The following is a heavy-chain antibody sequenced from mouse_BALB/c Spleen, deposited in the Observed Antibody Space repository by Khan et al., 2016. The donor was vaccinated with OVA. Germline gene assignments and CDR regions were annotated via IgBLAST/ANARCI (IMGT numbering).Heavy chain of an antibody. Sequence: QLVQSGPELKKPGETVRISCKASGYTFTTAGIQWVQKMPGKGLKWIGWINTHSGVPKYAEDFKGRFAFSLEISVTTAYLQITNLKNEDTATYVCLRGGAAYYRNDGGAMEYWGQGTSVTVSS. CDR3: LRGGAAYYRNDGGAMEY. CDR2: INTHSGVP. J-gene: IGHJ4*01. D-gene: IGHD2-14*01. V-gene: IGHV9-4*02. CDR1: GYTFTTAG.